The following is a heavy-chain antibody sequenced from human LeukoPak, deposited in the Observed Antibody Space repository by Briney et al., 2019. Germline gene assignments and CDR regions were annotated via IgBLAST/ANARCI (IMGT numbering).Heavy chain of an antibody. CDR1: GYTFTSYG. CDR2: ISAYNGNT. Sequence: GASVKVSCKASGYTFTSYGISWVRHAPAQGLELMGWISAYNGNTNYAQKLQGRVTITTDTSTSTAYMELRSLRSDDTAVYYCARVNIVVVPAATNWFDPWGQGTLVTVSS. J-gene: IGHJ5*02. V-gene: IGHV1-18*01. CDR3: ARVNIVVVPAATNWFDP. D-gene: IGHD2-2*01.